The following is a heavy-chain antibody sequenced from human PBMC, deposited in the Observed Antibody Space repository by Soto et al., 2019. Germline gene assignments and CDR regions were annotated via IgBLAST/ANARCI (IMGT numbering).Heavy chain of an antibody. Sequence: QVQLQQWGAGLLKPSETLSLTCAVYGGSFRGYYWSWIRQPPGKGLEWIGEINHSGSTNYNPSPKSRVTLSVDTSKNQFSLKLSSVTAADTAVYYCARVPPLYGDYETDYYYYGMDVWGQGTTVTVSS. CDR1: GGSFRGYY. J-gene: IGHJ6*02. V-gene: IGHV4-34*01. CDR3: ARVPPLYGDYETDYYYYGMDV. D-gene: IGHD4-17*01. CDR2: INHSGST.